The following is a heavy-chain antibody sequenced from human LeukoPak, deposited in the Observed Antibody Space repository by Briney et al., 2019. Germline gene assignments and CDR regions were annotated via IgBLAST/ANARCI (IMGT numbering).Heavy chain of an antibody. CDR3: ARDRYGYGSGTYGMDV. CDR2: IYHSGST. J-gene: IGHJ6*02. D-gene: IGHD3-10*01. Sequence: SQTLSLTCAVSGGSISSGGYSWSWIRQPPGKGLEWIGYIYHSGSTYYNPSLKSRVTISVDRSKNQFSLKLSSVTAAGTAVYYCARDRYGYGSGTYGMDVWGQGTTVTVSS. V-gene: IGHV4-30-2*01. CDR1: GGSISSGGYS.